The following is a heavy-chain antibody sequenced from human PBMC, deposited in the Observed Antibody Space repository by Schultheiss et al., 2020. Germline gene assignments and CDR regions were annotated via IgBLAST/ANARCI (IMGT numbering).Heavy chain of an antibody. D-gene: IGHD6-13*01. Sequence: ASVKVSCKASGYTFTGYYMHWVRQAPGQGLEWMGRINPNSGGTNYAQKFQGRVTMTRDTSISTAYMELSRLRSDDTAVYYCARISSSWHPFPELFDYWGQGTLVTVSS. CDR2: INPNSGGT. CDR1: GYTFTGYY. J-gene: IGHJ4*02. CDR3: ARISSSWHPFPELFDY. V-gene: IGHV1-2*06.